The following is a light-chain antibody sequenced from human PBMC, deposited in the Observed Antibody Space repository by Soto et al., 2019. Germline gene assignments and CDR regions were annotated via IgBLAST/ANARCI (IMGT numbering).Light chain of an antibody. Sequence: EIVLTQSPATLFLSPGERATLSCRASQSVSNSLAWYQQKPGQAPRLLINDASNSATGIPARFSGSGSGTDFSLTISSLEPKDSAVYYCQQRFNWVTFGGVTKVEIK. J-gene: IGKJ4*01. CDR3: QQRFNWVT. CDR1: QSVSNS. V-gene: IGKV3-11*01. CDR2: DAS.